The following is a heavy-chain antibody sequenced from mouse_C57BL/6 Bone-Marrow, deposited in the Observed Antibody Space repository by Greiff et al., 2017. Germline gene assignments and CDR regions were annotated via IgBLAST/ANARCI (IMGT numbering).Heavy chain of an antibody. V-gene: IGHV1-50*01. CDR3: ARVGYYGSSLYYYAMDY. CDR1: GYTFTSYW. D-gene: IGHD1-1*01. CDR2: IDPSDSYT. J-gene: IGHJ4*01. Sequence: VQLQQPGAELVKPGASVKLSCKASGYTFTSYWMQWVKQRPGQGLEWIGEIDPSDSYTNYNQKFKGKATLTVDTYSSTAYMQLSSLTSEDSAVYYCARVGYYGSSLYYYAMDYWGQGTSVTVSS.